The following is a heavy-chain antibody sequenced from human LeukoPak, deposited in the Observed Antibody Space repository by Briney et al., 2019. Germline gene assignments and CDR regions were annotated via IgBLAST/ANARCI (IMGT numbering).Heavy chain of an antibody. CDR2: IYYSGST. V-gene: IGHV4-59*01. CDR3: ARDFGYSSRWSVLDC. CDR1: GGSISPYY. Sequence: SETLSLTCTVSGGSISPYYWSWLRQPPGKGLEWIGYIYYSGSTNYNPSLKSRVTISVDTSKNQFSLKLSSVTAADTAVYYCARDFGYSSRWSVLDCWGQGTLVTVSS. D-gene: IGHD6-13*01. J-gene: IGHJ4*02.